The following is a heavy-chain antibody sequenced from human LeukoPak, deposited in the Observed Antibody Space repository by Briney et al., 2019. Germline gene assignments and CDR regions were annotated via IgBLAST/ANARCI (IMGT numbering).Heavy chain of an antibody. J-gene: IGHJ4*02. V-gene: IGHV3-48*01. CDR1: GFTFSSYS. CDR3: AREGYYDSSGYNFDY. Sequence: GGSLRLSSAASGFTFSSYSMNWVRQAPGKGLEWVSYISSSSSTIYYADSVKGRFTISRDNAKNSLYLQMNSLRAEDTAVYYCAREGYYDSSGYNFDYWGQGTLVTVSS. D-gene: IGHD3-22*01. CDR2: ISSSSSTI.